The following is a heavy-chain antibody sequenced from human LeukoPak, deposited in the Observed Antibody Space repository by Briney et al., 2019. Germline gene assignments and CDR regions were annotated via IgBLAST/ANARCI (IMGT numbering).Heavy chain of an antibody. Sequence: GSLRLSCAASGFPVSRNYMSQVRQAPGKGLEWVSVIYSGGSTYYADSVKGRFTISRDNSKNTLYLQMNSLRAEDTAVYYCAIRGENDSSGSRIDYWGQGTLVTVSS. D-gene: IGHD3-22*01. V-gene: IGHV3-53*01. CDR2: IYSGGST. J-gene: IGHJ4*02. CDR1: GFPVSRNY. CDR3: AIRGENDSSGSRIDY.